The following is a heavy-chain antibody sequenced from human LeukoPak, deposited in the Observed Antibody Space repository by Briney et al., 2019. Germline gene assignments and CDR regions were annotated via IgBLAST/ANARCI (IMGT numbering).Heavy chain of an antibody. J-gene: IGHJ4*02. Sequence: GGSLRLSCAASGFTFSSYAMHWVRQAPGKGLEWVAVISYDGSNKYYADSVKGRFTISRDNSKNTLYLQMNSLRAEDTAVYYCAKVTGGDMITYGGLDYWGQGTLVTVSS. CDR1: GFTFSSYA. CDR2: ISYDGSNK. V-gene: IGHV3-30*04. CDR3: AKVTGGDMITYGGLDY. D-gene: IGHD3-16*01.